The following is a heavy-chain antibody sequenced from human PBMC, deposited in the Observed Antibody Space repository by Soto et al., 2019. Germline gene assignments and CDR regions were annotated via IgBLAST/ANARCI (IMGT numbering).Heavy chain of an antibody. CDR1: GYSFTSYW. J-gene: IGHJ4*02. V-gene: IGHV5-51*01. D-gene: IGHD3-10*01. CDR2: IYPGDSDT. CDR3: ARAQGSRNPGVDSRYFDY. Sequence: PGESLKISCKVSGYSFTSYWIGWVRQMPGKGLGWMGIIYPGDSDTRYSPSFQGQVTISADKSISTAYLQWSSLKASDTATYYCARAQGSRNPGVDSRYFDYWGQGTLVTVSS.